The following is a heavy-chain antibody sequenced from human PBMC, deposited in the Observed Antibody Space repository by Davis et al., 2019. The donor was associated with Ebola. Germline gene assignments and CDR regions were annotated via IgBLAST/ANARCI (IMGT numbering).Heavy chain of an antibody. CDR3: ARDAVPAAQDY. V-gene: IGHV3-7*03. Sequence: GESLKISCAASGFTFGSYSMNWVRQAPGKGLEWVANIRQDGGETYYADSVKGRFAISRDNAKNSLYLQMNSLRAEDTAIYYCARDAVPAAQDYWGQGTLVTVSS. CDR2: IRQDGGET. D-gene: IGHD2-2*01. CDR1: GFTFGSYS. J-gene: IGHJ4*02.